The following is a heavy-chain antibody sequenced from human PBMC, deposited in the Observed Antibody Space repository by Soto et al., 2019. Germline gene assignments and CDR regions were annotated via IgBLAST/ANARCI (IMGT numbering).Heavy chain of an antibody. CDR2: IIPISGTA. Sequence: QVQLVQSGAEVKKPGSSVKVSCKASGGTFSSYAISWVRQAPGQGLEWMGGIIPISGTANYAQKCQGRVTITADESTSTVSMELSSLRSEDTAVYFCARSQGSSTSLEIYYYYYDGMDVWGQGTTVTVSS. J-gene: IGHJ6*02. CDR3: ARSQGSSTSLEIYYYYYDGMDV. CDR1: GGTFSSYA. D-gene: IGHD2-2*01. V-gene: IGHV1-69*01.